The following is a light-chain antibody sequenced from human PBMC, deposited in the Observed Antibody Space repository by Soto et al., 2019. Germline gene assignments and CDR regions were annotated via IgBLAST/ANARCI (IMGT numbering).Light chain of an antibody. CDR2: EVS. CDR1: QSLLQSRGKTA. J-gene: IGKJ1*01. Sequence: VLTQTPLSLSVIPGQPASISCKSSQSLLQSRGKTAFNWYLQRPGQPPQLLIFEVSNRFSGVPDRFSGSGSGTDFTLHISRVEAEDVGVYYCLQSVQLPRTFGQGTKVEFK. V-gene: IGKV2D-29*01. CDR3: LQSVQLPRT.